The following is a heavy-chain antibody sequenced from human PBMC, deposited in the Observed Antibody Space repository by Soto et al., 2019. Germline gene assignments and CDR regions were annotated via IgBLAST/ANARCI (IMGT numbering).Heavy chain of an antibody. CDR3: ARDGHGMDV. CDR1: GGSVSSGSYQ. V-gene: IGHV4-61*01. J-gene: IGHJ6*02. Sequence: PSETLSLTCTVSGGSVSSGSYQWTWIRRPPGKGLEWIGYIHVSGSTNDNPSLKGRVTMSIDTSKNQFSLKLSSVTAADTAVYYCARDGHGMDVWGQGTKVTVSS. CDR2: IHVSGST.